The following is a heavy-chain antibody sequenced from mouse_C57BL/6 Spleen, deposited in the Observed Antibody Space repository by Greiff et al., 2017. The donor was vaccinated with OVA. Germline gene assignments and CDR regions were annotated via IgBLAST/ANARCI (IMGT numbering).Heavy chain of an antibody. V-gene: IGHV1-82*01. CDR1: GYAFSSSW. CDR2: IYPGDGDT. CDR3: AREKTNYYGSSLFAY. D-gene: IGHD1-1*01. J-gene: IGHJ3*01. Sequence: VQLQQSGPELVKPGASVKISCKASGYAFSSSWMNWVKQRPGKGLEWIGRIYPGDGDTNYNGKFKGKATLTADKSSSTAYMQLSSLTSEDSAVYFCAREKTNYYGSSLFAYWGQGTLV.